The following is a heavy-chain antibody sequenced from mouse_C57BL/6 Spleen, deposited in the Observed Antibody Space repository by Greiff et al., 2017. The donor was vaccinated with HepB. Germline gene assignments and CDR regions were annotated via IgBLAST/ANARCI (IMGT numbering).Heavy chain of an antibody. CDR2: IDPSDSYT. CDR3: AREGFAY. Sequence: QVQLKQPGAELVMPGASVKLSCKASGYTFTSYWMHWVKQRPGQGLEWIGEIDPSDSYTNYNQKFKGKSTLTVDKSSSTAYMQLSSLTSEDSAVYYCAREGFAYWGQGPLVTVSA. J-gene: IGHJ3*01. V-gene: IGHV1-69*01. CDR1: GYTFTSYW.